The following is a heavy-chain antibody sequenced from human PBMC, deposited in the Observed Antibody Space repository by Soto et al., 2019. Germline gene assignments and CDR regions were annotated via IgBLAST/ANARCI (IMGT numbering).Heavy chain of an antibody. V-gene: IGHV1-3*01. D-gene: IGHD2-2*01. CDR3: ARGNPTGQLDP. CDR2: INPDNCNT. Sequence: AAGKVCWKASGYTFARYTMNWGRQAPLQRHEWMGWINPDNCNTKSSQKFQDRVIITRDTSPSTAYMDLGSLRSEDTAVYYCARGNPTGQLDPWGQGSLEHVSS. J-gene: IGHJ5*02. CDR1: GYTFARYT.